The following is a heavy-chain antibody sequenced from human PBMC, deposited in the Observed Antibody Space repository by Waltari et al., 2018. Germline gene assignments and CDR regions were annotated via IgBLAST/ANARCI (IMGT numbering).Heavy chain of an antibody. D-gene: IGHD6-19*01. CDR1: GGSFSGYY. V-gene: IGHV3-21*01. Sequence: VQLQQWGAGLLKPSETLSLTCAVYGGSFSGYYWSWIRQPPGKGLEWVSSISSSSSYIYYADSVKGRFTISRDNAKNSLYLQMNSLRAEDTAVYYCARRAVAGTCDYWGQGTLVTVSS. CDR2: ISSSSSYI. CDR3: ARRAVAGTCDY. J-gene: IGHJ4*02.